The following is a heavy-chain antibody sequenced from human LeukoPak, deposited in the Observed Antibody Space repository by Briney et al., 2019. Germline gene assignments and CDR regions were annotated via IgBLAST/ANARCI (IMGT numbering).Heavy chain of an antibody. CDR1: GFTFSTSG. V-gene: IGHV3-30*02. Sequence: GGSLRLSCAVSGFTFSTSGMHWVRQAPGKGLEWVTFIFYDGSNKYYADSVKGRFTISRDNSKNTVYLQMNSLRGEDTAVYYCAKDLSTGYYIAYWGQGTLVTVSS. CDR2: IFYDGSNK. D-gene: IGHD3-9*01. CDR3: AKDLSTGYYIAY. J-gene: IGHJ4*02.